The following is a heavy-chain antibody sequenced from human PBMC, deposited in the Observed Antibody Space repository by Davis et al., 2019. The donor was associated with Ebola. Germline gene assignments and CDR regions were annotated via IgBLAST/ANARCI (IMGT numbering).Heavy chain of an antibody. Sequence: ASVKVSCKASGYTFTSYGISWVRQAPGQGLEWMGRINPNSGGTNYAQKFQGRVTMTRDTSISTAYMELSRLRSDDTAVYYCARSYNYYGSGSPDYWGQGTLVTVSS. V-gene: IGHV1-2*06. CDR2: INPNSGGT. CDR3: ARSYNYYGSGSPDY. D-gene: IGHD3-10*01. CDR1: GYTFTSYG. J-gene: IGHJ4*02.